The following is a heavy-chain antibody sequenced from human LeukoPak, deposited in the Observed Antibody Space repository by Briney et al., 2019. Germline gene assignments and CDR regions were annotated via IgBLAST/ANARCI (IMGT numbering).Heavy chain of an antibody. J-gene: IGHJ6*02. V-gene: IGHV3-21*01. Sequence: GGSLRLSCAASGFTFSSYAMNWVRQAPGKGLEWVSSISSDSRYIYYADSLKGRFTISRDNAKNSLYLQMNSLRAEDTAVYYCATDYAGNSLWYYYGLGVWGQGTTVTVSS. D-gene: IGHD4-23*01. CDR2: ISSDSRYI. CDR3: ATDYAGNSLWYYYGLGV. CDR1: GFTFSSYA.